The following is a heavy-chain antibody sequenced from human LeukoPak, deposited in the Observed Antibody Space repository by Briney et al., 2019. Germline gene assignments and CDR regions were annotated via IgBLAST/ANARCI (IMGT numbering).Heavy chain of an antibody. D-gene: IGHD5-18*01. J-gene: IGHJ4*02. CDR1: GGSISSGGYY. Sequence: PSETLSLTCTVSGGSISSGGYYWSWIRQHPGKGLEWIGYIYYSGSTYYNPSLKSRVTISVDTSKNQFSLKLSSVTAADTAVYYCAGDQGYSYGVDYWGQGTLVTVSS. CDR2: IYYSGST. V-gene: IGHV4-31*03. CDR3: AGDQGYSYGVDY.